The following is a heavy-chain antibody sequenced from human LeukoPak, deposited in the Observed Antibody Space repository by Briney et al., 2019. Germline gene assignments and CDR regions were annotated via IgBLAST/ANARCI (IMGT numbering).Heavy chain of an antibody. CDR2: ISGSGHRT. CDR3: VKARKPGANTAFDF. J-gene: IGHJ4*02. D-gene: IGHD1-26*01. CDR1: GFGFASFD. Sequence: PGGSLRLSCAASGFGFASFDMSWVRQAPGKGLEWVSGISGSGHRTYYADSVKGRFTISRDNSENTVSVQMNSLRVEDTDVYYCVKARKPGANTAFDFWGPGTLVTVSS. V-gene: IGHV3-23*01.